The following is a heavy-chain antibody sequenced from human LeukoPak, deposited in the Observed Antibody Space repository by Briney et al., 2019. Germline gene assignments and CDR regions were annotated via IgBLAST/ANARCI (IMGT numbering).Heavy chain of an antibody. CDR3: ARGDVVLEPPRFCGFDI. J-gene: IGHJ3*02. V-gene: IGHV3-21*06. D-gene: IGHD1-14*01. CDR2: ITPTSSKTHI. Sequence: GGSLRLSCAASGFTFKTYSMNWVRQAPGKGLEWVSSITPTSSKTHIYYADSVKGRFTISRDNANNSLYLQMNSLRVEDTALYYCARGDVVLEPPRFCGFDIWCHGTMVTVSS. CDR1: GFTFKTYS.